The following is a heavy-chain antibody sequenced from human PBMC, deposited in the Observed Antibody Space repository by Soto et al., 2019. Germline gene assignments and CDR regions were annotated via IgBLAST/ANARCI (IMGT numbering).Heavy chain of an antibody. CDR1: GGTFSSYA. Sequence: SVKVSCKASGGTFSSYAISWVRQAPGQGLEWMGGIIPIFGTANYAQKFQGRVTITADESTSTAYMELSSLRSEDTAVYYCARDLWRTGTITIIYYYYYGMDVWGQGTTVTVSS. V-gene: IGHV1-69*13. CDR3: ARDLWRTGTITIIYYYYYGMDV. D-gene: IGHD1-1*01. J-gene: IGHJ6*02. CDR2: IIPIFGTA.